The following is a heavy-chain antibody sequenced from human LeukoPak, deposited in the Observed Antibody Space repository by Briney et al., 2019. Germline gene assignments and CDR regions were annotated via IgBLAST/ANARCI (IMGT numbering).Heavy chain of an antibody. CDR2: INSDGSST. Sequence: GGSLRLSCATSEFTFTNYAMTWVRQAPGKGLVWVSRINSDGSSTSYADSVKGRFTISRDNAKNTLYLQMNSLRAEDTAVYYCARGVRRPGFWSGYYTDYWGQGTLVTVSS. D-gene: IGHD3-3*01. CDR3: ARGVRRPGFWSGYYTDY. V-gene: IGHV3-74*01. J-gene: IGHJ4*02. CDR1: EFTFTNYA.